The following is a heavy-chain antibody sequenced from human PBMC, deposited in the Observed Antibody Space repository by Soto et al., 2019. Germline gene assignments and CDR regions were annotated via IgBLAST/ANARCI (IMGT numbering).Heavy chain of an antibody. Sequence: EVRLLESGGGLVQPGGSLRLSCAASGFSFSSYDMTWVRQAPGQGLEWVSSLSVTGGGPYYADSVRGRFTMPRDNSKNTLALEMSGLRADDSAVYYCAKGRETTTSAKFCFDNWGQGTLVTVSS. V-gene: IGHV3-23*01. J-gene: IGHJ4*02. D-gene: IGHD1-26*01. CDR3: AKGRETTTSAKFCFDN. CDR2: LSVTGGGP. CDR1: GFSFSSYD.